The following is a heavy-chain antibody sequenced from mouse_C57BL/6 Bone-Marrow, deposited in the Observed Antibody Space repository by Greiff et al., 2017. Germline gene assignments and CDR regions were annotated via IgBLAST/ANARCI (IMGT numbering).Heavy chain of an antibody. V-gene: IGHV1-26*01. J-gene: IGHJ2*01. CDR2: INPNNGGT. Sequence: VQLQQSGPELVKPGASVKISCKASGYTFTDYYMNWVKQSHGKSLEWIGDINPNNGGTSYNQKFKGKATLTVDKSSSTAYMELRSLTSDDSAVYYCVYDYDGGDYFDYWGQGTTLTVSS. CDR3: VYDYDGGDYFDY. D-gene: IGHD2-4*01. CDR1: GYTFTDYY.